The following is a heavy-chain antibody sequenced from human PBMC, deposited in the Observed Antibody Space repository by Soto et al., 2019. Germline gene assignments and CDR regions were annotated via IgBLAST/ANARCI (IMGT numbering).Heavy chain of an antibody. CDR1: GYTFTSYD. J-gene: IGHJ4*02. Sequence: ASVKVSCKASGYTFTSYDINWVRQATGQGLEWMGWMNPNSGNTGYAQKFQGRVTMTRNTSISTAYMELSSLRSEDTAVYYCARDLRGYYDSSGRFDYWGQGTLVTVSS. D-gene: IGHD3-22*01. V-gene: IGHV1-8*01. CDR2: MNPNSGNT. CDR3: ARDLRGYYDSSGRFDY.